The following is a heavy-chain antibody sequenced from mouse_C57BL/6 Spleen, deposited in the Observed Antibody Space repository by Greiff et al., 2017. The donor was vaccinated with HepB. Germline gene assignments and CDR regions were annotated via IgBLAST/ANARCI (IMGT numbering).Heavy chain of an antibody. CDR3: ARGSYDYDGFAY. V-gene: IGHV1-55*01. D-gene: IGHD2-4*01. Sequence: QVQLQQPGAELVKPGASVKMSCKASGYTFTSYWITWVKQRPGQGLEWIGDIYPGSGSTNYNEKFKSKATLTVDTSSSTAYMQLSSLTSEDSAVYYCARGSYDYDGFAYWGQGTLVTVSA. CDR2: IYPGSGST. CDR1: GYTFTSYW. J-gene: IGHJ3*01.